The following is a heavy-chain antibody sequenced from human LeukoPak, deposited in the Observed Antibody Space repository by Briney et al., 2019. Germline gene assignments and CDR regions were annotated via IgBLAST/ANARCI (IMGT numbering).Heavy chain of an antibody. V-gene: IGHV4-34*01. CDR1: GGSFSGYY. J-gene: IGHJ3*02. CDR2: INHSGST. Sequence: KPSETLSLTCAVYGGSFSGYYWSWIRQPPGKGLEWIGEINHSGSTNYNPSLKSRVTISVDTSKNQFSLKLSSVTAADTAVYYCARAGDAFDIWGQGTMVTVSS. CDR3: ARAGDAFDI.